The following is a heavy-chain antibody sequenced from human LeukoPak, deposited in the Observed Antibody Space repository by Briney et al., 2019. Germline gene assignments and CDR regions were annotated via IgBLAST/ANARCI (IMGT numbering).Heavy chain of an antibody. Sequence: GGSLRLSCAASGFTFSSYAMSWVRQAPGKGLEWVAVISYDGSNKYYADSVKGRFTISRDNSKNTLYLQMNSLRAEDTAVYYCARDAFDCGGDCYSKYGMDVWGQGTTVIVSS. CDR1: GFTFSSYA. V-gene: IGHV3-30*04. CDR3: ARDAFDCGGDCYSKYGMDV. D-gene: IGHD2-21*02. J-gene: IGHJ6*02. CDR2: ISYDGSNK.